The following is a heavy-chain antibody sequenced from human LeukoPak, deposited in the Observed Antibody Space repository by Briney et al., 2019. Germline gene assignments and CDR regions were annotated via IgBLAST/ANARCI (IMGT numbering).Heavy chain of an antibody. CDR3: ARTCSSSSCYMVH. CDR2: ISVYNGNT. CDR1: GYTFANFG. D-gene: IGHD2-2*02. V-gene: IGHV1-18*01. J-gene: IGHJ4*02. Sequence: SVKVSCKASGYTFANFGITWVRQAPGQRLEWMGWISVYNGNTNYAQNLQGRVTLTTDTSTSTAYMELRSLRSDDTALYYCARTCSSSSCYMVHWGQGTLVTVSS.